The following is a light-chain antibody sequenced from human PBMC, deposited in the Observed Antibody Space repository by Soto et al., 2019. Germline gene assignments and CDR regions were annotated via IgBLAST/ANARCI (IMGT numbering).Light chain of an antibody. CDR3: QQSYSTPIT. V-gene: IGKV1-39*01. Sequence: DIQMTQSPSSLSASVGGRVTITCRASQSISSYLNWYQQKPGKAPKLLIYAASSLQSGVPSRFSGSGSGTDFTLTIGSLQPDDFATYYCQQSYSTPITFGQGTRLEIK. J-gene: IGKJ5*01. CDR2: AAS. CDR1: QSISSY.